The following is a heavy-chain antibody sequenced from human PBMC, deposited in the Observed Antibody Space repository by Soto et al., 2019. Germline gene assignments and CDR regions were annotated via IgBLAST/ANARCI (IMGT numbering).Heavy chain of an antibody. V-gene: IGHV3-30-3*01. Sequence: GGSLRLSCAASGFTFSSYAMHWVRQAPGKGLEWVAVISYDGSNKYYADSVKGRFTISRDNSKNTLYLQMNSLRAEDTAVYYCARDVESGSSQYYYYYYDMDVWGQGTTVTVSS. CDR2: ISYDGSNK. D-gene: IGHD1-26*01. CDR1: GFTFSSYA. CDR3: ARDVESGSSQYYYYYYDMDV. J-gene: IGHJ6*02.